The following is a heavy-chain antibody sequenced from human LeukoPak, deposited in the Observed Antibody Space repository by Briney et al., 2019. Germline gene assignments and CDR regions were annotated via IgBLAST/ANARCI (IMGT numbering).Heavy chain of an antibody. CDR2: IIPIFGTA. D-gene: IGHD3-22*01. Sequence: SVKVSCKASGGTFSSYAISWVRQAPGQGLEWMGGIIPIFGTANYAQSFRGRVTITADESTSTAYMEPSNLRSEDTAMYYCARESTDYYDSSGYYYGPVYWGQGTLVTVSS. V-gene: IGHV1-69*13. CDR1: GGTFSSYA. J-gene: IGHJ4*02. CDR3: ARESTDYYDSSGYYYGPVY.